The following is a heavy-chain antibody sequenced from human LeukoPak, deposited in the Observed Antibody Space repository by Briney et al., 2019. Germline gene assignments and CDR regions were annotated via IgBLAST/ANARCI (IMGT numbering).Heavy chain of an antibody. CDR1: GGSMSSYY. V-gene: IGHV4-59*01. D-gene: IGHD6-19*01. J-gene: IGHJ5*02. CDR2: IYYSGST. Sequence: SETLSLTCTVSGGSMSSYYWSWIRQPPGKGLEWIGYIYYSGSTKYNPSLESRVTISVDTSKNQFSLKLSSVTAADTAVYYCARDSSGWYHWFDPWSQGTLVTVSS. CDR3: ARDSSGWYHWFDP.